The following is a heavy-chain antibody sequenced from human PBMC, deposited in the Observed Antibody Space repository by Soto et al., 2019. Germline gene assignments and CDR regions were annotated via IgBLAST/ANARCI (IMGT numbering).Heavy chain of an antibody. V-gene: IGHV1-69*02. CDR3: ARGRLRLGYCSGGSCLYPYFDY. J-gene: IGHJ4*02. Sequence: ASVKVSCKASGGTFSSYTISWVRQAPGQGLEWMGRIIPILGIANYAQKFQGRVTITADKSTSTAYMELGSLGSEDTAVYYCARGRLRLGYCSGGSCLYPYFDYWGQGTLVTVSS. CDR2: IIPILGIA. CDR1: GGTFSSYT. D-gene: IGHD2-15*01.